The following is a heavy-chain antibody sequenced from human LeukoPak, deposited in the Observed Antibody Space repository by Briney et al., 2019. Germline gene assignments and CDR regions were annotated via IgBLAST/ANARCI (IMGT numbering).Heavy chain of an antibody. CDR2: IYYSGRT. Sequence: KTSETLSLTCTVSAGSISNYYWSWIRQAPGKALEWIGYIYYSGRTNYNPSLKSRVTISEGTSTNQFTLKLSSVTTADTAIYYCASAPNGDFFHYWGQGTLVTVSS. J-gene: IGHJ4*02. CDR3: ASAPNGDFFHY. V-gene: IGHV4-59*01. D-gene: IGHD2-8*01. CDR1: AGSISNYY.